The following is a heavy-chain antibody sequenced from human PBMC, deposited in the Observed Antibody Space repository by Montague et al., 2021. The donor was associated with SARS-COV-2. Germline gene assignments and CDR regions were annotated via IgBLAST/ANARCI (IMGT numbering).Heavy chain of an antibody. Sequence: SETLSLTCAVHGGSFSTYFWNWIRQPPGKGLEWIGEIHHGGSTNYNPSRKSRVTISADTSKNQFSLKLTSVAAADTAVYYCARLGDGVVPSPILGLGPYYSYYYMDVWGKGTTVTVSS. CDR1: GGSFSTYF. J-gene: IGHJ6*03. V-gene: IGHV4-34*01. CDR3: ARLGDGVVPSPILGLGPYYSYYYMDV. D-gene: IGHD3-10*01. CDR2: IHHGGST.